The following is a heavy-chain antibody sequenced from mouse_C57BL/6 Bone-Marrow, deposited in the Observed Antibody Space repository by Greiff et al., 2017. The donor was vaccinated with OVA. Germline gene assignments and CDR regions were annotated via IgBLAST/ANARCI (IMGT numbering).Heavy chain of an antibody. J-gene: IGHJ1*03. CDR1: GFTFSSYA. CDR3: TREFHYYGSRDWYFDV. D-gene: IGHD1-1*01. CDR2: ISSGGDYI. Sequence: EVKVVESGEGLVKPGGSLKLSCAASGFTFSSYAMSWVRQTPEKRLEWVAYISSGGDYIYYADTVKGRFTISRDNARNTLYLQMSSLKSEDTAMYYCTREFHYYGSRDWYFDVWGTGTTVTVSS. V-gene: IGHV5-9-1*02.